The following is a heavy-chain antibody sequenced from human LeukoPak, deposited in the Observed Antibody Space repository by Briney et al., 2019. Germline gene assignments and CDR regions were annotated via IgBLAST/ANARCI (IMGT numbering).Heavy chain of an antibody. CDR3: ASSHDSSGND. CDR1: GFSFSSYW. V-gene: IGHV3-7*01. J-gene: IGHJ4*02. CDR2: IKYDGTHK. D-gene: IGHD3-22*01. Sequence: GGSLRLSCVASGFSFSSYWMAWVRQAPGKGLEWVANIKYDGTHKFYADSVKGRFTITRDNAKNSLFLEMNSLRADDTAVYFCASSHDSSGNDWGQGTLVAVSS.